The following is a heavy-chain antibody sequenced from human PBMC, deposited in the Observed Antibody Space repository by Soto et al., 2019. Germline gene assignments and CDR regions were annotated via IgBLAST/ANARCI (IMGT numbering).Heavy chain of an antibody. CDR1: GDSVTSHG. D-gene: IGHD6-19*01. Sequence: PSETMSLTCSFSGDSVTSHGWTWIRQSTEKGLEWIGYMHYTGFSNYNPSLRSRVTVSVDTSKNQFSLKLTSVTAADTAVYYCASTRLPSSGWNPEYFQHWGQGTLVTVSS. CDR3: ASTRLPSSGWNPEYFQH. J-gene: IGHJ1*01. V-gene: IGHV4-59*02. CDR2: MHYTGFS.